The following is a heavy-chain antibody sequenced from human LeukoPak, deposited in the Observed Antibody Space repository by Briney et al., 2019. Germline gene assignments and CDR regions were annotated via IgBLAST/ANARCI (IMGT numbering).Heavy chain of an antibody. J-gene: IGHJ4*02. Sequence: SETLSLTCTVSGGSISSYYWSWIRQPPGKGLEWIGYIYYSGSTNYNPSLKSRATISVDTSKNQFSLKLSSVTAADTAVYYCARGNDFWSGYPHHFDYWGQGTLVTVSS. CDR2: IYYSGST. V-gene: IGHV4-59*01. CDR1: GGSISSYY. D-gene: IGHD3-3*01. CDR3: ARGNDFWSGYPHHFDY.